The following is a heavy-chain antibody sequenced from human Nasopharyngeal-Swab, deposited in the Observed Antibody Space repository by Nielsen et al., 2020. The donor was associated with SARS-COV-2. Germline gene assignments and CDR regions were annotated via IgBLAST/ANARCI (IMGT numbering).Heavy chain of an antibody. CDR2: NFYSGST. CDR1: GGSISISSYY. D-gene: IGHD3-22*01. CDR3: VRRPYSFGYRDTFDI. J-gene: IGHJ3*02. V-gene: IGHV4-39*01. Sequence: GSLRLSCIVSGGSISISSYYWGWIRQPPVKGLEWIGNNFYSGSTYYNPSLKSRVTISVDTSKNQFSLKLTSVTAADAAVYYCVRRPYSFGYRDTFDIWGQGTMVTVSS.